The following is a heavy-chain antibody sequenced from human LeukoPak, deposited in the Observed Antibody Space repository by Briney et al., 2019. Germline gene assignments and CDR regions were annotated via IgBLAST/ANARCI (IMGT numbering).Heavy chain of an antibody. D-gene: IGHD3-3*01. V-gene: IGHV3-11*04. CDR2: ISSSGSTI. J-gene: IGHJ4*02. CDR3: ARDFWSGSPD. Sequence: GGSMRLSCAASGFTFSDYYMSWIRQAPGKGLEWVSYISSSGSTIYYADSVKGRFTISRDNARNSLYLQMNSLRVEDTAVYYCARDFWSGSPDWGQGTLVTVSS. CDR1: GFTFSDYY.